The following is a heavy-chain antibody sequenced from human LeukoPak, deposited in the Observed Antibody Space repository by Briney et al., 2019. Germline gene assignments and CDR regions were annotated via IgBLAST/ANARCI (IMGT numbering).Heavy chain of an antibody. Sequence: SETLSLTCTVSGGSISSYYWSWIRQPPGKGLEWIGCIYYSGSTNYNPSLKSRVTISVDTSKNQFSLKLSSVTAADTAVYYCARRGFGENFDYWGQGTLVTVSS. V-gene: IGHV4-59*01. D-gene: IGHD3-10*01. CDR3: ARRGFGENFDY. J-gene: IGHJ4*02. CDR1: GGSISSYY. CDR2: IYYSGST.